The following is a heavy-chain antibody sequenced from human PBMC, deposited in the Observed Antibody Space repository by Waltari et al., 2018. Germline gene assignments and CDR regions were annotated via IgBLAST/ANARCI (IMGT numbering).Heavy chain of an antibody. CDR1: GDSISGSNYY. D-gene: IGHD6-19*01. Sequence: QLQLQESGPGLVKPSETLSLTCTVSGDSISGSNYYWGWIRQPPGQGLEWIGSISYSGTTYCNPSLKGRVTMSVDTSKNQFSLNLSSVTAADTAVFYCVRPGSSVGWYYFDYWGQGTLVTVSS. J-gene: IGHJ4*02. CDR3: VRPGSSVGWYYFDY. V-gene: IGHV4-39*01. CDR2: ISYSGTT.